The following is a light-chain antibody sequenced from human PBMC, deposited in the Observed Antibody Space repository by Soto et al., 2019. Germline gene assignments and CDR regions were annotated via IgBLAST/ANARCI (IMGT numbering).Light chain of an antibody. V-gene: IGKV1-9*01. CDR1: QGISSY. Sequence: DIQLTQSPSFLSASVGDRVTITCRASQGISSYLAWYQQKPGKAPKLLIYAASTLQSGVPSRFSGSGSGTEFTLPISSLQSEDFATYYCQQLNSYPSFTFGPGTKLDIK. J-gene: IGKJ3*01. CDR2: AAS. CDR3: QQLNSYPSFT.